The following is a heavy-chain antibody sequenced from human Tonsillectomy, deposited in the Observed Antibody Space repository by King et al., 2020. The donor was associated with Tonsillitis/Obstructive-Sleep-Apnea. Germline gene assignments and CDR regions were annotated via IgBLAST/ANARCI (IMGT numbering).Heavy chain of an antibody. J-gene: IGHJ6*03. CDR1: GGSIFSSSYY. D-gene: IGHD1-26*01. CDR3: ARESGVFSFEGVWRPSSEDYSYMEV. CDR2: INYSGST. V-gene: IGHV4-39*01. Sequence: QLQESGPGLVKPSETLSLTCTVSGGSIFSSSYYWGWIRQPPGKGMEWIGSINYSGSTSYNPSLKSRVSISEDTSNNQFSLKLSSVSAADTAFYYCARESGVFSFEGVWRPSSEDYSYMEVWGKGTTVTVSS.